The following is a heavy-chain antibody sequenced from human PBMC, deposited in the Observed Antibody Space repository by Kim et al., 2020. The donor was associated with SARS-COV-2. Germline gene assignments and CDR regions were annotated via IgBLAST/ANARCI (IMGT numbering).Heavy chain of an antibody. CDR3: ARSDYDSNWFDP. Sequence: GGCLRLSCAASGFTFSSYSMNWVRQAPGKGLEWVSSISSSSSYIYYADSVKGRFTISRDNAKNSLYLQMNSLKAEDTAVYYCARSDYDSNWFDPWGQGTLVTVSS. D-gene: IGHD5-12*01. J-gene: IGHJ5*02. CDR2: ISSSSSYI. CDR1: GFTFSSYS. V-gene: IGHV3-21*01.